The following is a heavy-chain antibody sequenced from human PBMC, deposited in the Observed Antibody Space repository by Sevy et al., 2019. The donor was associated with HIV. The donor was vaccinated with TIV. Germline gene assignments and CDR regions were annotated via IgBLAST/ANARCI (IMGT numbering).Heavy chain of an antibody. CDR1: GFTFSSYG. V-gene: IGHV3-30*18. D-gene: IGHD1-7*01. CDR3: ANSDNWNYGPPYYYYGMDV. Sequence: GGSLRLSCAASGFTFSSYGMYWVRQAPGKGLEWVAVISYDGSNKYYADSVKGRFTISRDNSKNTLYLQMNSLRAEDTAVYYCANSDNWNYGPPYYYYGMDVWGQGTTVTVSS. J-gene: IGHJ6*02. CDR2: ISYDGSNK.